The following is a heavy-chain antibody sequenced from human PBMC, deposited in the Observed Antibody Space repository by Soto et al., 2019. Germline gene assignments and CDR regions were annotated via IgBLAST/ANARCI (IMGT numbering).Heavy chain of an antibody. J-gene: IGHJ5*02. CDR3: VRDSWASGSYVSWIGP. D-gene: IGHD3-16*01. Sequence: GGSLRLSCATSGFTFSDYYMTWIRQAPGKGPEWVSCIGSSSTYTNYADSVKGRFTISRDNAKNSVYLQMNSLRAEDTAVYYCVRDSWASGSYVSWIGPWGQGTLVTVSS. CDR2: IGSSSTYT. CDR1: GFTFSDYY. V-gene: IGHV3-11*05.